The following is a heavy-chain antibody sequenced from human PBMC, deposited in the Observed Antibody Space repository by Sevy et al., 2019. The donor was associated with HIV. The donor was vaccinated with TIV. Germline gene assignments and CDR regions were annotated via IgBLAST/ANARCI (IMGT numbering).Heavy chain of an antibody. CDR1: GFTFSSYA. CDR2: ISGSGGST. D-gene: IGHD6-13*01. V-gene: IGHV3-23*01. Sequence: GGSLRLSCAASGFTFSSYAMSWVRQAPGKGLEWVSAISGSGGSTYYANSVKGRFTISRDNSKNTLYLQMNSLRAEDTAVYDCAKAILYSSSWYYFDYWGQGTLVTVSS. CDR3: AKAILYSSSWYYFDY. J-gene: IGHJ4*02.